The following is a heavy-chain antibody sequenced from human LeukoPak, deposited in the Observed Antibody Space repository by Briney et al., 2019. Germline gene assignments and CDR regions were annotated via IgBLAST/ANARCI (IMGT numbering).Heavy chain of an antibody. CDR2: ISGSGGST. CDR3: AISNYYGSGNSFDY. V-gene: IGHV3-23*01. CDR1: GFTFSSYA. Sequence: GGSLRLSCAASGFTFSSYAMSWVRQAPGKGLEWVSAISGSGGSTYYADSVKGRFTISRDNSKNTLYLQMNSLRAEDTAVYYCAISNYYGSGNSFDYWGQGTLVTVTS. J-gene: IGHJ4*02. D-gene: IGHD3-10*01.